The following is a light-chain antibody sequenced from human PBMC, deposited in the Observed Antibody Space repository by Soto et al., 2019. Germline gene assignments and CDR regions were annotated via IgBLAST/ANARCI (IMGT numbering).Light chain of an antibody. V-gene: IGLV4-69*01. J-gene: IGLJ2*01. CDR2: LYSAGSH. CDR3: QTWGTGIQV. Sequence: QLVLTQSPSASASLGASVKLTCTLSSGHSSYAIAWHQQHPEKGPRYLMKLYSAGSHSKGDGIPDRFSGSSSGAERYLTISSLQSEDEADYYCQTWGTGIQVFGGGTQLTVL. CDR1: SGHSSYA.